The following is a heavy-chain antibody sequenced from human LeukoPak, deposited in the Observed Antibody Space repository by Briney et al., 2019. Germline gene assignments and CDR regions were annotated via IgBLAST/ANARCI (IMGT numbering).Heavy chain of an antibody. CDR1: GGSISSSSYY. Sequence: PSETLSLTCTVSGGSISSSSYYWGWIRQPPGNVLDCIGSFYYSCSSYYIPSLKSPVTISVDTSKNQFSLKLSSVTAADTAVYYCALGLLLDYWGQGTLVTVSS. CDR3: ALGLLLDY. V-gene: IGHV4-39*01. J-gene: IGHJ4*02. CDR2: FYYSCSS. D-gene: IGHD3-22*01.